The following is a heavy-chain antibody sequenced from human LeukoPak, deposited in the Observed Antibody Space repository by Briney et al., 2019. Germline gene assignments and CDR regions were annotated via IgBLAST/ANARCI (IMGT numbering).Heavy chain of an antibody. V-gene: IGHV3-30-3*01. CDR2: ISYDGSNK. Sequence: GRSLRLSCAASGFTFSSYAMHWVRQAPGKGLEWVAVISYDGSNKYYTDSVKGRFTISRDNSKNTLYLQMNSLRADDTAVYYCVRDSNPYDSSGYYCSPGQHWGQGTLVTVSS. CDR1: GFTFSSYA. J-gene: IGHJ1*01. D-gene: IGHD3-22*01. CDR3: VRDSNPYDSSGYYCSPGQH.